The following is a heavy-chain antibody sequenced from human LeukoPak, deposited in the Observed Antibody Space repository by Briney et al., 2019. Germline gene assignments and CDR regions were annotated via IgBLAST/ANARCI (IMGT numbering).Heavy chain of an antibody. Sequence: GGSLRLSCAASGFTFSSYSMNWVRQAPGKGLEWVSSISSSSSYIFYADSVKGRFTISRDNAKNSLYLQMNSLRAEDTAVYYCARDHCSSTSCYTGPNWFDPWGQGTLVTVSS. J-gene: IGHJ5*02. CDR1: GFTFSSYS. V-gene: IGHV3-21*01. CDR2: ISSSSSYI. D-gene: IGHD2-2*02. CDR3: ARDHCSSTSCYTGPNWFDP.